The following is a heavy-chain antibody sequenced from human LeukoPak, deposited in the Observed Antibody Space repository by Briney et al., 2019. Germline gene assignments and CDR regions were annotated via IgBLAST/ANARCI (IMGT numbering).Heavy chain of an antibody. D-gene: IGHD5-24*01. J-gene: IGHJ3*02. V-gene: IGHV3-66*02. CDR3: ARGLLDGYTHPAAFDI. CDR2: IYSGGST. Sequence: GGSLRLSCAASGFTVSSNYMSWVRQAPGKGLEWVSVIYSGGSTYYADSVKGRFTISRDNSKNTLYLQMNSLRAEDTAVYYCARGLLDGYTHPAAFDIWGQGTMVTVSS. CDR1: GFTVSSNY.